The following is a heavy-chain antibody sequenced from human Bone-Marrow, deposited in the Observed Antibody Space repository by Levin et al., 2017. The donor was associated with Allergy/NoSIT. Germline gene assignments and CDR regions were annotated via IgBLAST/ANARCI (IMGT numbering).Heavy chain of an antibody. Sequence: ASVKVSCKASGYTFMNYDINWVRQATGQGLEWMGWMNPNSGNAGYAQKFQGRVTMTKNTSISTAYMELSRLRSDDTAVYYCVRGLKTTVVTSGYGDYWGQGTLVTVSS. CDR1: GYTFMNYD. CDR3: VRGLKTTVVTSGYGDY. CDR2: MNPNSGNA. V-gene: IGHV1-8*01. J-gene: IGHJ4*02. D-gene: IGHD4-23*01.